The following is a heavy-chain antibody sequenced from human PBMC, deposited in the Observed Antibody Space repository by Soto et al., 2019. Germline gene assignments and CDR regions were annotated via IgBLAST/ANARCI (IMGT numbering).Heavy chain of an antibody. CDR3: AKDRDLGWLQNLADC. J-gene: IGHJ4*02. Sequence: GGSLRLSCAASGFTFSSYGMHWVRQAPGKGLEWVAVISYDGSNKYYADSVKGRFTISRDNSKNTLYLQMNSLRAEDTAVYYCAKDRDLGWLQNLADCWGQGALLTVYS. CDR1: GFTFSSYG. D-gene: IGHD5-12*01. V-gene: IGHV3-30*18. CDR2: ISYDGSNK.